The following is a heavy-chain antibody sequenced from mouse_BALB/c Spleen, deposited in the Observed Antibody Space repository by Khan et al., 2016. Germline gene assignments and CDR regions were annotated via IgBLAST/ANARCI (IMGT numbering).Heavy chain of an antibody. V-gene: IGHV9-2-1*01. CDR2: IKTETGEP. D-gene: IGHD2-14*01. Sequence: QFQLVQSGPELKKPGETVKISCKASGFTFTDYSLHWVKQAPGKGLKWMGWIKTETGEPTYADDFKGRFAFSLETSASTAYLQINNLKSEDTATYFCARRVRWYFDVWGAGTTVTVSS. CDR3: ARRVRWYFDV. CDR1: GFTFTDYS. J-gene: IGHJ1*01.